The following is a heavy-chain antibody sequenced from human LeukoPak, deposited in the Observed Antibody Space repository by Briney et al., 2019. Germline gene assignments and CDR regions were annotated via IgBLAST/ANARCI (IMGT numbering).Heavy chain of an antibody. J-gene: IGHJ4*02. V-gene: IGHV3-49*04. CDR3: TRPPYYFDSSGYYLHFDY. CDR2: IRSKAYGGTT. Sequence: PGGSLRLSCTTSGFTFGDYAMSWVRQAPGKGLEWVGFIRSKAYGGTTEYAASVKGRFTISRDDSKSIAYLQMNSLKTEDTAVHYCTRPPYYFDSSGYYLHFDYWGQGTLVTVSS. CDR1: GFTFGDYA. D-gene: IGHD3-22*01.